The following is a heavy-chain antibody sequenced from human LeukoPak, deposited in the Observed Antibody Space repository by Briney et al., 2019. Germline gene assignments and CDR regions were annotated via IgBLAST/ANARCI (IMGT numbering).Heavy chain of an antibody. CDR3: ARVEALWFGESRFDY. J-gene: IGHJ4*02. CDR1: GGSFSGYY. Sequence: PSETLSLTCAVYGGSFSGYYWSWIRQPPGKGLEWIGEINHSGSTNYNPSLKSRVTISVDTSKNQFSLKLSSVTAADTAVYYCARVEALWFGESRFDYWGQGTLVTVSS. D-gene: IGHD3-10*01. CDR2: INHSGST. V-gene: IGHV4-34*01.